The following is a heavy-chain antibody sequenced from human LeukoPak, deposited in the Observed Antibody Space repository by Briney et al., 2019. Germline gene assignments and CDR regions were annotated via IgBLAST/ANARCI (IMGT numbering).Heavy chain of an antibody. CDR3: ARFSRWLPFES. Sequence: GASVKVSCTASGYTFSDYYIHWVRQAPGRGLEWMGWINPNSGGTEYAQNFQGRVTVTRDTSINTAYMELKWLRSDDTAVYYCARFSRWLPFESWGQGTLVTVSS. CDR1: GYTFSDYY. V-gene: IGHV1-2*02. CDR2: INPNSGGT. J-gene: IGHJ4*02. D-gene: IGHD5-12*01.